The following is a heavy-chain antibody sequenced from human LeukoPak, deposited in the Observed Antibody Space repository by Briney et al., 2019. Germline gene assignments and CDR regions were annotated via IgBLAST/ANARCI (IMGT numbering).Heavy chain of an antibody. V-gene: IGHV1-18*01. J-gene: IGHJ4*02. CDR1: GYTFTSYG. D-gene: IGHD3-22*01. CDR3: ASSWSDDTFDY. Sequence: ASVKVSCKASGYTFTSYGISWVRQAPGQGLEWMGWISAYNGNTIYAQKLQGRVTMTTDTSTSTAYMELRSLRSDDTAVYYCASSWSDDTFDYWGQGTLVTVSS. CDR2: ISAYNGNT.